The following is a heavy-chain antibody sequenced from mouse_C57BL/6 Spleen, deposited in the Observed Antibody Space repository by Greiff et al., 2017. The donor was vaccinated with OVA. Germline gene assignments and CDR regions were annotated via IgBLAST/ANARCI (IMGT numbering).Heavy chain of an antibody. D-gene: IGHD4-1*01. Sequence: QVQLQQPGAELVRPGSSVKLSCKASGYTFTSYWLHWVKQRPIQGLEWIGNIDPSDSATHYNHTFKDKATLTVDKSSSTAYMQLSSLTSEDAAVYYGARELGRYCDYWGQGTTLTVSS. J-gene: IGHJ2*01. V-gene: IGHV1-52*01. CDR2: IDPSDSAT. CDR1: GYTFTSYW. CDR3: ARELGRYCDY.